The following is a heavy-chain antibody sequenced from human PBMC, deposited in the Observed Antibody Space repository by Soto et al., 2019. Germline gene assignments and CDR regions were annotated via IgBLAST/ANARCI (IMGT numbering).Heavy chain of an antibody. CDR3: ASSGGLDRDFNY. CDR1: GGTFSSDS. D-gene: IGHD2-15*01. J-gene: IGHJ4*02. V-gene: IGHV1-69*12. CDR2: ISPMFDTP. Sequence: QVQLVQSGAEVKKPGSSVKVSCKASGGTFSSDSFSWVRQAPGQGLEWMGGISPMFDTPMYAQKFQDRVTITADEPKSTAYMQISSLRSGDTAVYYCASSGGLDRDFNYWGQGSLVTVSS.